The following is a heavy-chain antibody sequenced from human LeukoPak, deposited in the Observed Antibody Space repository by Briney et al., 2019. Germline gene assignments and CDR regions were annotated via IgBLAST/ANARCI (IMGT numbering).Heavy chain of an antibody. CDR3: ARVIGSYGDSAY. Sequence: GGSLRLSCAASGFGFGQYEMNWVRQAPGKGLEWISYITSSSSSTYYADSVKGRFTISRDNAKNSLYLQMNSLRAEDTAVYYCARVIGSYGDSAYWGQGTLVTVSS. CDR2: ITSSSSST. D-gene: IGHD4-17*01. V-gene: IGHV3-48*03. J-gene: IGHJ4*02. CDR1: GFGFGQYE.